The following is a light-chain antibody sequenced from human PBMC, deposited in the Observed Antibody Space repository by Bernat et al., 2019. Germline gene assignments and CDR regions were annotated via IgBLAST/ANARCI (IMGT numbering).Light chain of an antibody. CDR1: SSDVGGYNS. CDR3: SSFTRSSTLYV. Sequence: QSALTQPATVSGSPGQSITISCAGTSSDVGGYNSVSWYQQHPGRAPKLMIHDVSNRPSGVSSRFSGSKSGNTASLTISGLQAEDEADYFCSSFTRSSTLYVFGTGTKVTVL. V-gene: IGLV2-14*03. CDR2: DVS. J-gene: IGLJ1*01.